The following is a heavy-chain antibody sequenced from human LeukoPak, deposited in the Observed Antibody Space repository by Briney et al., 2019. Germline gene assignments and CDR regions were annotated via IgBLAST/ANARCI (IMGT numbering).Heavy chain of an antibody. CDR1: GFTFSNAW. J-gene: IGHJ4*02. CDR3: TTGDYVWGSYRYMDY. D-gene: IGHD3-16*02. V-gene: IGHV3-15*01. Sequence: GGSLRLSCATSGFTFSNAWMSWVRQAPGKGLEWVGRIKSKTDGGTTDYAAPVKGRFTISRDDPKNTLYLQMNSLKTEDTAVYYCTTGDYVWGSYRYMDYWGQGTLVTVSS. CDR2: IKSKTDGGTT.